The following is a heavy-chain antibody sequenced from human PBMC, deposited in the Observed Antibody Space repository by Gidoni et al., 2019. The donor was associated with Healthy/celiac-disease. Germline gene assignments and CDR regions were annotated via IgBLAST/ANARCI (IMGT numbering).Heavy chain of an antibody. V-gene: IGHV3-53*02. CDR2: IYRGGAT. Sequence: EVQLVETGGGLIQPGGSLRLSCAASGFTVSSNYMSWVRQAPGKGLECVSVIYRGGATYYADSVKGRVTISRDNSKNTLYLQMNSLRVEDTAVYYCARDLMDSSGPRPTNQGYWGQGTLVTVSS. CDR1: GFTVSSNY. D-gene: IGHD3-22*01. J-gene: IGHJ4*02. CDR3: ARDLMDSSGPRPTNQGY.